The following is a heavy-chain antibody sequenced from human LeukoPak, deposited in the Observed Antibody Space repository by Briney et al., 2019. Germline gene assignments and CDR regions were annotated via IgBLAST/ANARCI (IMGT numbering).Heavy chain of an antibody. CDR2: VSAYKGYT. D-gene: IGHD6-19*01. CDR1: GYVFNSFG. Sequence: GASVRVSCKTSGYVFNSFGITWLRQAPGQGLEWMGWVSAYKGYTSHAQKSQDRVIMTTDTSTTTAYVELRNLKSDDTAVYYCAREAVSFVAVANDGYFDFWGQGSLVIVSS. J-gene: IGHJ4*02. V-gene: IGHV1-18*01. CDR3: AREAVSFVAVANDGYFDF.